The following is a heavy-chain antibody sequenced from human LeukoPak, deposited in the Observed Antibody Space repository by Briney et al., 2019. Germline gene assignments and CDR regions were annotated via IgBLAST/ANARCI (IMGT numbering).Heavy chain of an antibody. D-gene: IGHD6-19*01. CDR2: IYYSGST. V-gene: IGHV4-59*08. CDR1: GGSISSYY. Sequence: SETLSLTCTVSGGSISSYYWSWIRQPPGKGLEWIGYIYYSGSTNYNPSLKSRVTISVDTSKNQFSLKLSSVTAADTAVYYCARHCPRYSSGWYQFDYWGQGTLVTVSS. J-gene: IGHJ4*02. CDR3: ARHCPRYSSGWYQFDY.